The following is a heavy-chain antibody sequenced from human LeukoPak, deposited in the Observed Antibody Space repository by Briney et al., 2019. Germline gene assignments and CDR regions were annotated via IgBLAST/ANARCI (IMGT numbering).Heavy chain of an antibody. CDR3: ARVRSSSWYEKYYFDY. Sequence: SETLSLTCAVSGGSTSSSNWWSWVRQPPGKGLEWIGEIYHSGSTNYNPSLKSRVTISVDKSKNQFSLKLSSVTAADTAVYYCARVRSSSWYEKYYFDYWGQGTLVTVSS. D-gene: IGHD6-13*01. J-gene: IGHJ4*02. V-gene: IGHV4-4*02. CDR2: IYHSGST. CDR1: GGSTSSSNW.